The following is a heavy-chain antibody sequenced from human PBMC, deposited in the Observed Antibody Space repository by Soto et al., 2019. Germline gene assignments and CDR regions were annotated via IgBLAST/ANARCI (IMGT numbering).Heavy chain of an antibody. CDR2: ISTSDSTI. CDR3: AKNQGVELVPLATVDWFDP. CDR1: GFTFSDYY. J-gene: IGHJ5*02. V-gene: IGHV3-11*01. D-gene: IGHD1-26*01. Sequence: GGSLRHSHTTSGFTFSDYYMAWIRQTPGKGLEWVSYISTSDSTIYYADSVKGRFTISRDNSKSTVYLELNNLSAEDTAVYHCAKNQGVELVPLATVDWFDPWGQGSVVTVFS.